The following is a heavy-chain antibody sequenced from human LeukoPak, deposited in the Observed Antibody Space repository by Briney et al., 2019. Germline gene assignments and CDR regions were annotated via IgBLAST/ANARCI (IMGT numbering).Heavy chain of an antibody. Sequence: SETLSLTCTVSGDSINSLDLWSWVRQPPGKGLEWIGEMYLSGTTHSNPSVKSRVTVSIDKSKNQFFLNLSSVTAADTAVYYCAGLVGRYSSGLYYYYFDYWGQGTLVTVSS. J-gene: IGHJ4*02. CDR2: MYLSGTT. CDR3: AGLVGRYSSGLYYYYFDY. V-gene: IGHV4-4*02. D-gene: IGHD3-22*01. CDR1: GDSINSLDL.